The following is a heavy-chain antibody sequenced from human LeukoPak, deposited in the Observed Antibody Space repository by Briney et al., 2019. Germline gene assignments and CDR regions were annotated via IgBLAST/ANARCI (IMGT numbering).Heavy chain of an antibody. CDR2: ISAYNGNT. D-gene: IGHD1-7*01. CDR1: GYTFTSYG. V-gene: IGHV1-18*01. J-gene: IGHJ4*02. Sequence: ASVKVSCKASGYTFTSYGISWVRQAPGQGLEWMGWISAYNGNTNYAQKLRGRVTMTTDTSTSTAYMELRSLRSDDTAVYYCARDDNWNYSSEAHYSHPNFDYWGQGTLVTVSS. CDR3: ARDDNWNYSSEAHYSHPNFDY.